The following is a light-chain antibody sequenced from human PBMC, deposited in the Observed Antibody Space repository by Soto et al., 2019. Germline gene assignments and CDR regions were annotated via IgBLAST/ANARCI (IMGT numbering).Light chain of an antibody. CDR1: QSISSW. CDR3: QQYNRYLWT. V-gene: IGKV1-5*01. Sequence: PHARSTLSPYVGDRVTITCPASQSISSWLAWYQQQPGKAPKLLIYDASSLESGVPSRFRGSGSGAEFTLTISSLQPDDFATYYCQQYNRYLWTFGQRTKVDI. J-gene: IGKJ1*01. CDR2: DAS.